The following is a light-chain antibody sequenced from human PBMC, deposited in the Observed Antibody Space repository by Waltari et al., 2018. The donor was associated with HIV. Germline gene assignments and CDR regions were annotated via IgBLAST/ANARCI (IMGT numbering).Light chain of an antibody. Sequence: DIQMTPSPSTLSASVGDRVTITCRASQSISTWLAWYQQKPGKAPNLLIYKASSLESGVPSRFSGSGSGTEFTLTISSLQPDDFATYYCQQYISYWTFGQGTKVEMK. CDR3: QQYISYWT. J-gene: IGKJ1*01. CDR1: QSISTW. CDR2: KAS. V-gene: IGKV1-5*03.